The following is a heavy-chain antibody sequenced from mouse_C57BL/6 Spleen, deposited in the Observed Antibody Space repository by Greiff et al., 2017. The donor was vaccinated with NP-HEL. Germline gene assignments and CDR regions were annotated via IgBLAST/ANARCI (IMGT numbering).Heavy chain of an antibody. CDR1: GYTFTSYG. CDR2: IYPRSGNT. V-gene: IGHV1-81*01. CDR3: ARLYDYDGSFAY. Sequence: QVQLQQSGAELARPGASVKLSCKASGYTFTSYGISWVKQRTGQGLEWIGEIYPRSGNTYYNEKFKGKATLTADKSSSTAYMELRSLTSEDSAVYFCARLYDYDGSFAYWGQGTLVTVSA. D-gene: IGHD2-4*01. J-gene: IGHJ3*01.